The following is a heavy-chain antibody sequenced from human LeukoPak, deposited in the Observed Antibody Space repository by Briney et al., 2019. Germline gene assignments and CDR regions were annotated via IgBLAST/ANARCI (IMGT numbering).Heavy chain of an antibody. CDR2: SRDEASSYTT. V-gene: IGHV3-72*01. J-gene: IGHJ6*02. D-gene: IGHD1/OR15-1a*01. CDR1: RVKFSDHY. Sequence: VGSLRLSRAPSRVKFSDHYIYSVRQAPGKGLEWVCRSRDEASSYTTEYAASVEGRFAISRDVSESSLYLQMNSLRTEDTAVYYCGRIAINANNGMDVRGQGTTVTVSS. CDR3: GRIAINANNGMDV.